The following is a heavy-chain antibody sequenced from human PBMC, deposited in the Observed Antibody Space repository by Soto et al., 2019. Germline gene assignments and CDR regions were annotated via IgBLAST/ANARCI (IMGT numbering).Heavy chain of an antibody. J-gene: IGHJ6*02. CDR1: GGSFSGYY. Sequence: SETLSLTCAVYGGSFSGYYWSWIRQPPGKGLEWIGEINHSGSTNYNPSLKSRVTISVDTSKNQFSLKLSSVTAADTAVYYCARGYSGYDWGIRGYYYGIDVWVQGTTVTVSS. V-gene: IGHV4-34*01. CDR3: ARGYSGYDWGIRGYYYGIDV. D-gene: IGHD5-12*01. CDR2: INHSGST.